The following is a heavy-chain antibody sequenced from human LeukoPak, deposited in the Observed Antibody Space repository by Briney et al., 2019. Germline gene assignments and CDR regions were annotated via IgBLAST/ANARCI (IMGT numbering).Heavy chain of an antibody. D-gene: IGHD1-26*01. Sequence: PGRSLRLSCAASGLTFSSYGMHWVRQAPGKGLEWVAVISYDGSSKYYADSVKGRFTISRDNSKNTLHLQMNSVRAEDTAVYYCARDGVGATHFDYWGQGTLVTVSS. CDR1: GLTFSSYG. CDR3: ARDGVGATHFDY. CDR2: ISYDGSSK. J-gene: IGHJ4*02. V-gene: IGHV3-30*03.